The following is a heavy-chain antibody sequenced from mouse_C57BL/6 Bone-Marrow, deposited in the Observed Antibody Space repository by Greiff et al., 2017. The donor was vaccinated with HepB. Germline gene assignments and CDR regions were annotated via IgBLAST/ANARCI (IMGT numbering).Heavy chain of an antibody. D-gene: IGHD1-2*01. Sequence: VKLMESGAELARPGASVKLSCKASGYTFTSYGISWVKQRTGQGLEWIGEIYPRSGNTYYNEKFKGKATLTADKSSSTAYRELRSLTSEDSAVYFCARERPAWFAYWGQGTLVTVSA. CDR3: ARERPAWFAY. V-gene: IGHV1-81*01. CDR2: IYPRSGNT. J-gene: IGHJ3*01. CDR1: GYTFTSYG.